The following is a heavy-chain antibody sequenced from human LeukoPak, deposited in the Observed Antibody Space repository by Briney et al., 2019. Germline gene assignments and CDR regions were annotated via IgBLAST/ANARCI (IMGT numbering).Heavy chain of an antibody. D-gene: IGHD6-13*01. J-gene: IGHJ5*02. CDR2: ISYDGSDK. Sequence: GGSLRLSCAASGFTFSSYGMHWVRQAPGKGLEWVAVISYDGSDKYYADSVKGRFTISRDNSKNTLYLQMNSLRAEDTAVYYCAKDPGIAAAGTWGQGTLVTVSS. CDR3: AKDPGIAAAGT. V-gene: IGHV3-30*18. CDR1: GFTFSSYG.